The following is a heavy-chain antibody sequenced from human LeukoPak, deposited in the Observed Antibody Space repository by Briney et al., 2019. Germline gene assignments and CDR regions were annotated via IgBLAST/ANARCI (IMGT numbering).Heavy chain of an antibody. J-gene: IGHJ4*02. V-gene: IGHV1-2*02. CDR3: ARRIAAAGMYYFDY. CDR2: INPNSGGT. CDR1: GYTFTGYY. Sequence: ASVKVSCKASGYTFTGYYMHWVRQAPGQGLEWMGWINPNSGGTNYAQKFQGRVTMTRDTSISTAYMELNRLRSDDTAVYYCARRIAAAGMYYFDYWGQGTLVTVSS. D-gene: IGHD6-13*01.